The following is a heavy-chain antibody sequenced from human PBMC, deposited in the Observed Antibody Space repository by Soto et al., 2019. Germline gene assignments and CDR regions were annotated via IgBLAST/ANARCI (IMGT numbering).Heavy chain of an antibody. Sequence: ILSLTCTVSGGSISSGGYYWSWIRQHPGKGLEWIGYIYYSGSTYYNPSLRSRVTMSLDTSKNPFSLELSSVTAAGPAVYFCARYYFDFGVYSPWFDPWGGGNLVTVSS. CDR2: IYYSGST. V-gene: IGHV4-31*03. J-gene: IGHJ5*02. D-gene: IGHD3-22*01. CDR1: GGSISSGGYY. CDR3: ARYYFDFGVYSPWFDP.